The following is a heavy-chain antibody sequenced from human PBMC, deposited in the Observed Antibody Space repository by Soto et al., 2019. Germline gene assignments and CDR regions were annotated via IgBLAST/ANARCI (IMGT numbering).Heavy chain of an antibody. V-gene: IGHV4-31*03. D-gene: IGHD2-15*01. CDR2: IHYRGRT. CDR3: ARCRDAFGFDS. Sequence: SETLSLTCNVSGGSIKSGGYYWGWIRQPPGKGLEWIGYIHYRGRTSYNPSLESRASISLDTSGHHFSLKLTAVTAADTAVYYCARCRDAFGFDSWGQGTLVTVSS. J-gene: IGHJ4*02. CDR1: GGSIKSGGYY.